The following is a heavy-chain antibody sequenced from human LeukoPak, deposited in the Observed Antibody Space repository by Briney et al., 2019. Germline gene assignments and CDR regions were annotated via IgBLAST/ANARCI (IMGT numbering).Heavy chain of an antibody. V-gene: IGHV4-39*01. CDR3: ARHFPQSSGYRFHLTGGGFDP. D-gene: IGHD3-22*01. CDR2: IYYSGST. Sequence: SETLSLTCTVSGGSISSSSYYWGWIRQPPGKGLEWIGSIYYSGSTYYNPSLQSRVTISVDTSKNQFSLKLGSVTAADTAVYYCARHFPQSSGYRFHLTGGGFDPWGQGTLVTVSS. J-gene: IGHJ5*02. CDR1: GGSISSSSYY.